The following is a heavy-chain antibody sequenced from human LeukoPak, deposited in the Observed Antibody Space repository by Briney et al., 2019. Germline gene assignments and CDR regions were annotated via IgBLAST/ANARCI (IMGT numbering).Heavy chain of an antibody. CDR2: ISYDESNK. V-gene: IGHV3-30*18. CDR1: GFTFSSYG. CDR3: AKEGYYYDSSGYNYYYGMDV. D-gene: IGHD3-22*01. Sequence: GGSLRLSCAASGFTFSSYGMHWVGQAPGKGLEWVAVISYDESNKYYADSVKGRFTISRDNSKNTLYLQMNSLRAEDTAVYYCAKEGYYYDSSGYNYYYGMDVWGQGTTVTVSS. J-gene: IGHJ6*02.